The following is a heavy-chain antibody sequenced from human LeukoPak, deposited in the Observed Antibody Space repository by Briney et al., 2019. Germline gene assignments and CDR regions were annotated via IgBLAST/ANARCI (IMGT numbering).Heavy chain of an antibody. Sequence: TSETLSLTCTVSGGSISSSSYYWGWIRQPPGKGLEWIGSIYYSGSTYYNPSLKSRVTISVDTSKNQFSLKLSSVTAADTAVYYCARDSRSSSWYGRFNWFDPWGQGTLVTVSS. CDR2: IYYSGST. CDR3: ARDSRSSSWYGRFNWFDP. V-gene: IGHV4-39*07. D-gene: IGHD6-13*01. CDR1: GGSISSSSYY. J-gene: IGHJ5*02.